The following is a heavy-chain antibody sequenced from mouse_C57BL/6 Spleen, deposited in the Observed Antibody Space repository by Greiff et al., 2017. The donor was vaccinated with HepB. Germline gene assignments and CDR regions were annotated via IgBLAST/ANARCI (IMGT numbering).Heavy chain of an antibody. J-gene: IGHJ3*01. CDR1: GYTFTDYE. Sequence: QVQLQQSGAELVRPGASVTLSCKASGYTFTDYEMHWVKQTPVHGLEWIGAIDPETGGTAYNQKFKGKAILTADKSSSTAYMELRSLTSEDSAGYYCTNDYGFAYWGQGTLVTVSA. D-gene: IGHD2-4*01. V-gene: IGHV1-15*01. CDR3: TNDYGFAY. CDR2: IDPETGGT.